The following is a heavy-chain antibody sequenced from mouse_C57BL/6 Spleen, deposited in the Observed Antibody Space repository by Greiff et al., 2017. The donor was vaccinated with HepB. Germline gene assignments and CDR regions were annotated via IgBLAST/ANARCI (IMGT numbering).Heavy chain of an antibody. D-gene: IGHD3-2*02. J-gene: IGHJ2*01. CDR1: GFTFSDAW. V-gene: IGHV6-6*01. CDR3: TTLDSSGYPWY. Sequence: EVKVEESGGGLVQPGGSMKLSCAASGFTFSDAWMDWVRQSPEKGLEWVAEIRNKANNHATYYAESVKGRFTISRDDSKSSVYLQMNSLRAEDTGIDYCTTLDSSGYPWYWGQGTTLTVSS. CDR2: IRNKANNHAT.